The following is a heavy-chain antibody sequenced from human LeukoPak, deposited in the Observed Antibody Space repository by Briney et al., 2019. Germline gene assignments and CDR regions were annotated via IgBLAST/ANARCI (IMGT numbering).Heavy chain of an antibody. V-gene: IGHV4-30-4*01. CDR2: IYYSGST. CDR1: GGSISSGDYY. CDR3: ARVTYCSGGSCYSAVLYYFDY. D-gene: IGHD2-15*01. J-gene: IGHJ4*02. Sequence: SETLSLTCTVSGGSISSGDYYWSWIRQPPGKGLEWIGYIYYSGSTYYNPSLKSRVTISVDTSKNQFSLKLSSVTAADTAVYYCARVTYCSGGSCYSAVLYYFDYWGQGTLVTVSS.